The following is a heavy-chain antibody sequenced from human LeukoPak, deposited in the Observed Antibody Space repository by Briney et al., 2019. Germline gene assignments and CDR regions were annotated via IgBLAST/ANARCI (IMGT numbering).Heavy chain of an antibody. Sequence: GGSLRLSCAASGFTISTYGMTWVRQAPGKGLEWVSSFSGTDGGTYYADSVKGRFTISRDNSKNTLYLQMNSLRAEDTAVYYCAKGMGFLTSVDYWGQGTLVTVSS. J-gene: IGHJ4*02. V-gene: IGHV3-23*01. CDR3: AKGMGFLTSVDY. CDR1: GFTISTYG. CDR2: FSGTDGGT. D-gene: IGHD4-17*01.